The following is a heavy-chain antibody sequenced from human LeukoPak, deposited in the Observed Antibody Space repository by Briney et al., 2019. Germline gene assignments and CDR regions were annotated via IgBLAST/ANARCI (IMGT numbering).Heavy chain of an antibody. CDR3: AKDNGVIVSGYFDL. Sequence: QAGGSLRLSCAASGFTFSSYAMSWVRQAPGKGLEWVSAVSGSGDITYYADSVKGRFTISRDNSKDTLYLQMDSLRAEDAAVYYCAKDNGVIVSGYFDLWGQGTLLTVSS. J-gene: IGHJ4*02. CDR2: VSGSGDIT. D-gene: IGHD2-8*01. V-gene: IGHV3-23*01. CDR1: GFTFSSYA.